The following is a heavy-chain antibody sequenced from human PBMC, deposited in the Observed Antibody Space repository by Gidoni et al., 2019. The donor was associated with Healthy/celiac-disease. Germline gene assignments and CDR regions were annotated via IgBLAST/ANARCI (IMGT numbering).Heavy chain of an antibody. CDR2: IWYDGSNK. CDR3: ARDSGYYFNWFDP. Sequence: QVQLVVSGEGVVQPGRSLRRSWSASGSTFSSYGMQWVGQAPGKGLEWVAVIWYDGSNKYYADSVKGRFTISRDNSKNTLYLQMNSLRAEDTAVYYCARDSGYYFNWFDPWGQGTLVTVSS. V-gene: IGHV3-33*01. CDR1: GSTFSSYG. J-gene: IGHJ5*02. D-gene: IGHD3-22*01.